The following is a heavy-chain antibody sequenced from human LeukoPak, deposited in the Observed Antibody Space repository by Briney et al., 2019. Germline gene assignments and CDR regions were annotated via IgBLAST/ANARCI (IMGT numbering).Heavy chain of an antibody. CDR1: GGSISSGGYY. V-gene: IGHV4-30-2*01. Sequence: SETLSLTCTVSGGSISSGGYYWSWIRQPPGKGLEWIGYIYHSGSTYYNPSLKSRVTISVDRSKNQFSLKLSSVTAADTAVYYCARVYNWNVGSYYYYYMDVWGNGTTVTVSS. J-gene: IGHJ6*03. D-gene: IGHD1-1*01. CDR3: ARVYNWNVGSYYYYYMDV. CDR2: IYHSGST.